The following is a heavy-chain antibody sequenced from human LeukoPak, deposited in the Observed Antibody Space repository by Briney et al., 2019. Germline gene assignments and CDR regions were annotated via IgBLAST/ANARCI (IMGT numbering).Heavy chain of an antibody. D-gene: IGHD6-13*01. V-gene: IGHV4-59*08. CDR1: GGSISSYY. CDR3: ARHKFGWDSGSYYFDY. J-gene: IGHJ4*02. CDR2: IYYSGST. Sequence: SETLSLTCTVAGGSISSYYWRWIRQPPGKALEWIGYIYYSGSTNYNPSLKSRVTISVDTSKNQFSLKRSSVTAADTAVYYCARHKFGWDSGSYYFDYWGQGTLVTVSS.